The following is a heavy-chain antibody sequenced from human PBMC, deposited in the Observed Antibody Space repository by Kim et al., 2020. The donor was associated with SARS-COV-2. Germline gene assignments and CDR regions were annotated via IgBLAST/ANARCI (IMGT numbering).Heavy chain of an antibody. J-gene: IGHJ5*02. Sequence: SVKVSCKASGGTFSNYAVNWVRQAPGQGLEWMVRILPMVDIPNYARNFQGRLTTTADKSTSTAYMELTGLTSADTAVYYCARGGQVVIDGRVSLTPYDHWGQGALVTVSS. V-gene: IGHV1-69*04. CDR2: ILPMVDIP. CDR1: GGTFSNYA. D-gene: IGHD2-21*01. CDR3: ARGGQVVIDGRVSLTPYDH.